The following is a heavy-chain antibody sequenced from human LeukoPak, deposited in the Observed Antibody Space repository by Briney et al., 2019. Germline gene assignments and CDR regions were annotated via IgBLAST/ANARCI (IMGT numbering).Heavy chain of an antibody. J-gene: IGHJ6*02. D-gene: IGHD6-13*01. CDR2: VYYSGST. V-gene: IGHV4-59*01. CDR1: GDSIRDYY. Sequence: SETVSLTCTVSGDSIRDYYWTGVRQSPGRGREWVGNVYYSGSTNYTPSLTRRVTISIATSKTNFSLKLRSVTAADTAVYYCARAPRSAAGTSQMRWDVWGQGTTVTVSS. CDR3: ARAPRSAAGTSQMRWDV.